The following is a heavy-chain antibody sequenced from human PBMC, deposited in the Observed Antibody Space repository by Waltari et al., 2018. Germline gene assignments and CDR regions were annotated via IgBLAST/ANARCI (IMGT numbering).Heavy chain of an antibody. CDR2: IYTSGST. V-gene: IGHV4-61*02. D-gene: IGHD3-22*01. Sequence: QVQLQESGPGLVKPSQTLSLTCTVSGGSISSGSYYWSWIRQPAGKGLEWIGRIYTSGSTNYNPSLKSRVTISVDTSKNQFSLKLSSVTAADTAVYYCAREYYYDSSEDYWGQGTLVIVSS. J-gene: IGHJ4*02. CDR3: AREYYYDSSEDY. CDR1: GGSISSGSYY.